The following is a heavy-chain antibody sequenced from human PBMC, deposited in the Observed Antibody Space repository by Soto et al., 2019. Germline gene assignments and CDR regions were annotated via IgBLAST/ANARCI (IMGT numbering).Heavy chain of an antibody. J-gene: IGHJ4*02. Sequence: EVQLVESGGGLVQPGGSLRLSCAASGFTFSSYSMNWVRQAPGKGLEWVSYISSSSSTIYYADSVKGRFTISRDNAKNSLYLQMNSLRAEDTAVYYCARDQEHRGGWFGESKHTFDYWGQGTLVTVSS. D-gene: IGHD3-10*01. CDR2: ISSSSSTI. CDR3: ARDQEHRGGWFGESKHTFDY. V-gene: IGHV3-48*01. CDR1: GFTFSSYS.